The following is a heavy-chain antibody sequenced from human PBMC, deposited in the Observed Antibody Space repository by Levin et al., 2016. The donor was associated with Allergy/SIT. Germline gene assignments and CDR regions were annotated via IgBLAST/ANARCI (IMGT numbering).Heavy chain of an antibody. J-gene: IGHJ4*02. CDR1: GGSISSYY. D-gene: IGHD5-12*01. Sequence: SETLSLTCTVSGGSISSYYWSWIRQPPGKGLEWIGYIYYSGSTNYNPSLKSRVTISVDTSKNQFSLKLSSVTAADTAVYYCTTTYTGYEFDYWGQGTLVTVSS. CDR2: IYYSGST. CDR3: TTTYTGYEFDY. V-gene: IGHV4-59*01.